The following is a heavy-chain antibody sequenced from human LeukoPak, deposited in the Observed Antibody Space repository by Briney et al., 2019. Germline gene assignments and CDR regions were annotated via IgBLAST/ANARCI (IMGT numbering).Heavy chain of an antibody. J-gene: IGHJ4*02. CDR2: ISSSSSYI. CDR1: GFTFSSYS. V-gene: IGHV3-21*01. D-gene: IGHD3-10*01. CDR3: ARALYGSGSYPGY. Sequence: PGGSLRLSCAASGFTFSSYSMNWVRQAPGKGLEWVSSISSSSSYIYYADSVKGRFTISRDNAKNSLYLQMNSLRAEDTAVYYCARALYGSGSYPGYWGQGTLVTVSS.